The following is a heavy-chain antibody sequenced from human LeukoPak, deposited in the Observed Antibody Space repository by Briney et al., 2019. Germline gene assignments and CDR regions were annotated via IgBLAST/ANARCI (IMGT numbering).Heavy chain of an antibody. D-gene: IGHD2-8*02. CDR3: ARVSPLYAGGEDAFDF. V-gene: IGHV3-11*04. CDR2: ISGLGSSI. Sequence: GGSLRLSCAASGFVFSDYYMSWIRQTPGKELDWVSYISGLGSSIYYADSVKGRFTISRDNAKNSLYLQMNGLRAEDTAVYYCARVSPLYAGGEDAFDFWGQGTLVTVSS. J-gene: IGHJ3*01. CDR1: GFVFSDYY.